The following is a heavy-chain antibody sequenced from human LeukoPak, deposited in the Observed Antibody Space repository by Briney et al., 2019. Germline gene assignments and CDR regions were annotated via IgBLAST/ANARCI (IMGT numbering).Heavy chain of an antibody. Sequence: PGRSLRLSCAASGFTFSSYSMNWVRQAPGKGLEWVSSISSSSSYIYYADSVKGRFTISRDNAKNSLYLQMNSLRAEDTAVYYRAREGYDSSGYYVSPWGQGTLVTVSS. CDR1: GFTFSSYS. J-gene: IGHJ5*02. V-gene: IGHV3-21*01. CDR2: ISSSSSYI. D-gene: IGHD3-22*01. CDR3: AREGYDSSGYYVSP.